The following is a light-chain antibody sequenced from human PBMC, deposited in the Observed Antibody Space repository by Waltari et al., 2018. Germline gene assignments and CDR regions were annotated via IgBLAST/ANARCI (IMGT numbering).Light chain of an antibody. J-gene: IGLJ2*01. V-gene: IGLV2-14*03. CDR2: DVS. CDR1: SSDVGGYDY. Sequence: QSGLTQPASVSASPGQSITISCSGTSSDVGGYDYVSWYQPRPGEAPKLGFYDVSGRPSGIFDRFSASKAGSTASLTISGLQADDEGDYFCSSYATGNTVVFGGGTKVTVL. CDR3: SSYATGNTVV.